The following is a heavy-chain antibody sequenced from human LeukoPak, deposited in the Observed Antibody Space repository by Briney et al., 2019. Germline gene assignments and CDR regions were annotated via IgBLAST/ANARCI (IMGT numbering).Heavy chain of an antibody. Sequence: GGSLRLSCAASGFTFSSYSMNWVRQAPGKGLEWVSSISSSSSYIYYADSVKGRFTISRDNAKNSLYLQMNSLRAEDTAVYYCAKHLFVETYYDFWSGYYPDYFDYWGQGTLVTVSS. D-gene: IGHD3-3*01. CDR1: GFTFSSYS. V-gene: IGHV3-21*04. J-gene: IGHJ4*02. CDR2: ISSSSSYI. CDR3: AKHLFVETYYDFWSGYYPDYFDY.